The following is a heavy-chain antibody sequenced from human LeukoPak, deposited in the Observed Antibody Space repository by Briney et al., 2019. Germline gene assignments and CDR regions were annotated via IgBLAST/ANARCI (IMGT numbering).Heavy chain of an antibody. CDR1: GYTFTSYG. J-gene: IGHJ6*03. V-gene: IGHV1-18*01. Sequence: ASVKVSCKASGYTFTSYGISWVRQAPGQGLEWMGWISAYNGNTNYAQKFQGRVTMATHSSTSTAYMELRSLRSDDTAVYYCARNIAAAGALYYMDVWGKGTTVTVSS. CDR3: ARNIAAAGALYYMDV. CDR2: ISAYNGNT. D-gene: IGHD6-13*01.